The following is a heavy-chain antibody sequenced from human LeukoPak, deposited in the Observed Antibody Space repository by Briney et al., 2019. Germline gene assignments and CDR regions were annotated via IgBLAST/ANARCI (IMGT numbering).Heavy chain of an antibody. V-gene: IGHV1-2*02. CDR2: INPYSGDT. D-gene: IGHD5-24*01. CDR1: GYTFTDYY. CDR3: ARAGYRDDYGDY. Sequence: ASVKVSCKTSGYTFTDYYIHWVRQAPGQGLEWMGWINPYSGDTNYAQKFQGRVIMTRASSISTAYMELSRLTSDDSAVYYCARAGYRDDYGDYWGQGTLVSVSS. J-gene: IGHJ4*02.